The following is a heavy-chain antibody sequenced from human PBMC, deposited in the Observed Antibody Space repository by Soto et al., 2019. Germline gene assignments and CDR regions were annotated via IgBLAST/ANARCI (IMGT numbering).Heavy chain of an antibody. J-gene: IGHJ4*02. CDR1: GGTFSSYA. CDR3: ARDAYYYDSSGYYYALAY. Sequence: SVKVSCKASGGTFSSYAISWVRQAPGRGLEWMGGIIPIFGTANYAQKFQGRVTITADESTSTAYMELSSLRSEDTAVYYCARDAYYYDSSGYYYALAYWGQGTLVTVSS. D-gene: IGHD3-22*01. V-gene: IGHV1-69*13. CDR2: IIPIFGTA.